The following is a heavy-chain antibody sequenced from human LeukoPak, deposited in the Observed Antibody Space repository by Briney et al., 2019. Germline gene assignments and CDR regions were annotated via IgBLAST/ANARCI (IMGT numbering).Heavy chain of an antibody. D-gene: IGHD1-26*01. Sequence: PSETLSLTCAVYGGSFSGYYWSWIRQPPGKGLEWIGEINHSGSTNYSPSLKSRVTISVDTSKNQFSLKLSSVTAADTAVYYCARGAPKRPWAYYFDYWGQGTLVTVSS. J-gene: IGHJ4*02. CDR2: INHSGST. CDR1: GGSFSGYY. CDR3: ARGAPKRPWAYYFDY. V-gene: IGHV4-34*01.